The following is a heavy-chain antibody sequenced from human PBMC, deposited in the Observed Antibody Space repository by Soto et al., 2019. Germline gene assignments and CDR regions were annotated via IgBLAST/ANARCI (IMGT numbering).Heavy chain of an antibody. Sequence: SLRLSCAASGFTFSSYGMHWVRQAPGKGLEWVAVIWYDGSNKYYADSVKGRFTISRDNSKNTLYLQMNSLRAEDTAVYYCARDIHHYYDSSGFDYWGQGTLVTVSS. CDR3: ARDIHHYYDSSGFDY. V-gene: IGHV3-33*01. CDR2: IWYDGSNK. J-gene: IGHJ4*02. CDR1: GFTFSSYG. D-gene: IGHD3-22*01.